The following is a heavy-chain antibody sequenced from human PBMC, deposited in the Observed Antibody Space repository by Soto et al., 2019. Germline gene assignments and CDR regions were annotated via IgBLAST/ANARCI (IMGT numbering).Heavy chain of an antibody. J-gene: IGHJ3*02. CDR3: VKDGPASIFGLVYDGSTI. CDR2: ITWNSGAR. D-gene: IGHD3-3*01. CDR1: GFTFGDYG. Sequence: EAQLVESGGGLVQPGRSLRLSCGASGFTFGDYGMHWVRQAPGKGPEWVSGITWNSGARDYAETVKGRFTISRDNAKNTLYLPMNSLRPEDTALYYCVKDGPASIFGLVYDGSTIWGHGTMVTVSS. V-gene: IGHV3-9*01.